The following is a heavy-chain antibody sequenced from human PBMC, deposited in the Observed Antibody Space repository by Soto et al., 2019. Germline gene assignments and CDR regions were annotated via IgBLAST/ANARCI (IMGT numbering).Heavy chain of an antibody. V-gene: IGHV1-8*02. CDR1: GGTFSSYT. Sequence: GASVKVSCKASGGTFSSYTISWVRQAPGQGLEWMGWMNPNSGNTGYAQKFQGRVTMTRNTSISTAYMELSSLRSEDTAVYYCARVVAVAGYDYWGQGTLVTVSS. CDR2: MNPNSGNT. J-gene: IGHJ4*02. CDR3: ARVVAVAGYDY. D-gene: IGHD6-19*01.